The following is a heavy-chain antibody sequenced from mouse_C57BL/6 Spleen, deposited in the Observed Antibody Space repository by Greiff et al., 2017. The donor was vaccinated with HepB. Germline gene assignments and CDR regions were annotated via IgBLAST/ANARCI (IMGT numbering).Heavy chain of an antibody. D-gene: IGHD2-4*01. Sequence: EVKLQESGPGLVKPSQSLSLTCSVTGYSITSGYYWNWIRQFPGNKLEWMGYISYDGSNNYNPSLKNRISITRDTSKNQFFLKLNSVTTEDTATYYCARVPIYYDPYFDYWGQGTTLTVSS. CDR2: ISYDGSN. V-gene: IGHV3-6*01. J-gene: IGHJ2*01. CDR3: ARVPIYYDPYFDY. CDR1: GYSITSGYY.